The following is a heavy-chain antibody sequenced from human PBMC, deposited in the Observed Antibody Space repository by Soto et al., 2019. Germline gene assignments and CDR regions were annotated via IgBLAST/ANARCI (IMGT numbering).Heavy chain of an antibody. CDR3: AKVTAYYDSSGYPLDYWYFDL. Sequence: EVQLLESGGGLVQPGGSLRLSCAASGLTFSSYAMSWVRQAPGKGLEWVSAISGSGGSTYYADSVKGRFTISRDNSKNTLYLQMNSLRAEDTAVYYCAKVTAYYDSSGYPLDYWYFDLWGRGTLVTVSS. D-gene: IGHD3-22*01. CDR2: ISGSGGST. V-gene: IGHV3-23*01. CDR1: GLTFSSYA. J-gene: IGHJ2*01.